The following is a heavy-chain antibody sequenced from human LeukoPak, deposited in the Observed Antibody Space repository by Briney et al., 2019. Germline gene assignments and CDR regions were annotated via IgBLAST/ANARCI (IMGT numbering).Heavy chain of an antibody. CDR2: ISGSGGST. Sequence: PGGSLRLSCAASGFTFSSYAMSWVRQAPGKGLEWVSAISGSGGSTYYADSVKGWFTISRDNSKNTLYLQMNSLRAEDTAVYYCAKDRIVGAYRYYFDYWGQGTLVTVSS. J-gene: IGHJ4*02. V-gene: IGHV3-23*01. CDR1: GFTFSSYA. CDR3: AKDRIVGAYRYYFDY. D-gene: IGHD1-26*01.